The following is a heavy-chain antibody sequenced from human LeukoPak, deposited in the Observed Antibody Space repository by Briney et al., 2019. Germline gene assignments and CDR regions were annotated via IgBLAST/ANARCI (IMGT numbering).Heavy chain of an antibody. CDR3: RRSGPYYYYYYIEV. CDR2: IYTSGST. D-gene: IGHD2-8*02. V-gene: IGHV4-59*10. Sequence: SETLSLTCAVYGVAFSGYYWSWIRQPAGKGLEWIGRIYTSGSTNSHPSPKSPIPISVDKSKHPSSLTLSSFTAAAPAAYSCRRSGPYYYYYYIEV. CDR1: GVAFSGYY. J-gene: IGHJ6*03.